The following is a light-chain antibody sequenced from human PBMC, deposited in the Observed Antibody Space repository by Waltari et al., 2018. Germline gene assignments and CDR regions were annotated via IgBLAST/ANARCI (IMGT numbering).Light chain of an antibody. Sequence: QSVLTQPPSASGTPGQRVTISCSGGSSNIGSNVVNWYQQHPGKAPKLLIYRSVQRPAGDPDRFSGSKSVTSASLAISGLQSEDGADYYCAAWDDSLNGHWVFGGGTKVTVL. V-gene: IGLV1-44*01. CDR1: SSNIGSNV. CDR2: RSV. CDR3: AAWDDSLNGHWV. J-gene: IGLJ3*02.